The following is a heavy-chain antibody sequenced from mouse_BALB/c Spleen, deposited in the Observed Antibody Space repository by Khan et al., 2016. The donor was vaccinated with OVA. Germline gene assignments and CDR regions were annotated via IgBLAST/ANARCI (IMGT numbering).Heavy chain of an antibody. Sequence: QVQLKQSGPELVRPGVSVKISCKGSGYTFTDYSMHWVKQSNAKSLEWIGVISTDSVNTNYNQKFKGKATLTVDKSSSTAYMELARMTSEDSAIYYCAIRDYFDYWGQGTTLTVSS. CDR3: AIRDYFDY. V-gene: IGHV1S137*01. CDR1: GYTFTDYS. CDR2: ISTDSVNT. J-gene: IGHJ2*01.